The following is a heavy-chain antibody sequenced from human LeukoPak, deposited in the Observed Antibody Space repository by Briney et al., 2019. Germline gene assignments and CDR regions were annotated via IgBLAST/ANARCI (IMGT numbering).Heavy chain of an antibody. V-gene: IGHV1-24*01. J-gene: IGHJ3*02. CDR1: GYTLTELS. Sequence: SVKVSCKVSGYTLTELSMHWVRQAPGKGLEWMGGFDPEDGETIYAQKFQGRVTMTEDTSTDTAYMELSSLRSEGTAVYYCATHLWFGDAFDIWGQGTMVTVSS. CDR2: FDPEDGET. CDR3: ATHLWFGDAFDI. D-gene: IGHD3-10*01.